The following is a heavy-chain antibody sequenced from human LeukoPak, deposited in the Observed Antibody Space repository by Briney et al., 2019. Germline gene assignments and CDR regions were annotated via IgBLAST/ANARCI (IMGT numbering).Heavy chain of an antibody. J-gene: IGHJ4*02. D-gene: IGHD3-3*01. CDR2: IKQDGSEK. CDR3: AKDRGPYDFWSGRFDY. CDR1: GFTFSSYW. Sequence: GGSLRLSCAASGFTFSSYWMSWVRQAPGKGLEWVANIKQDGSEKYYVDSVKGRFTISRDNAKNSLYLQMNSLRAEDTAVYYCAKDRGPYDFWSGRFDYWGQGTLVTVSS. V-gene: IGHV3-7*03.